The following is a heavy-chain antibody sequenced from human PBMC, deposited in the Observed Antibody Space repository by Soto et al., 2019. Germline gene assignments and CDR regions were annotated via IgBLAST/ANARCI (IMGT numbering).Heavy chain of an antibody. CDR2: IYYSGST. CDR1: GGSISSYY. J-gene: IGHJ6*03. V-gene: IGHV4-59*01. Sequence: SETLSLTCTVSGGSISSYYWSWIRQPPGKGLEWIGYIYYSGSTNYNPSLKSRVTISVDTSKNQFSLKLSSVTAADTAVYYCAKGVGCSGGSCYNPYYYYYYMDVWGKGTTVTVSS. CDR3: AKGVGCSGGSCYNPYYYYYYMDV. D-gene: IGHD2-15*01.